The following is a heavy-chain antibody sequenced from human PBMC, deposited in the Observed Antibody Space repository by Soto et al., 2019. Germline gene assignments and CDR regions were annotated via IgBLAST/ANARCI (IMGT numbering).Heavy chain of an antibody. V-gene: IGHV4-31*03. CDR2: IYYSGST. Sequence: QVQLQESGPGLVKPSQTLSLPCTVSGGSISSGGYYWSWIRQHPGKGLEWIGYIYYSGSTYYNPYLKTRVTRSVDKAKNHYSLKLISVTAADAAVYYCEGDIRYCSGGRCDSHGFDPWGQGTLVTVPS. CDR3: EGDIRYCSGGRCDSHGFDP. J-gene: IGHJ5*02. CDR1: GGSISSGGYY. D-gene: IGHD2-15*01.